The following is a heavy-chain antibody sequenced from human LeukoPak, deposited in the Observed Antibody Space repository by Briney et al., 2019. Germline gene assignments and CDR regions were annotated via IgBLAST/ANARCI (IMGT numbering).Heavy chain of an antibody. CDR2: IYYSGST. V-gene: IGHV4-30-4*01. D-gene: IGHD6-13*01. CDR1: GGSISSGNYY. Sequence: SQTLSLTCTVSGGSISSGNYYWSWIRQPPGKGLEWIGYIYYSGSTYYNPSLKSRVTISVDTSKNQFSLKLSSVTAADTAVYYCARVEYSSSWYYFDYWGQGTLVTVSS. CDR3: ARVEYSSSWYYFDY. J-gene: IGHJ4*02.